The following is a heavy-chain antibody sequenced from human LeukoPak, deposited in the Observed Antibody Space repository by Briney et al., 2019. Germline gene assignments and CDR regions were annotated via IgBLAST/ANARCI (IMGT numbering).Heavy chain of an antibody. CDR3: ARGLLGHYYGSGREYFYGMDV. CDR2: INHRGST. D-gene: IGHD3-10*01. J-gene: IGHJ6*02. CDR1: GGSFRGYS. Sequence: SETLSLTCAVYGGSFRGYSWSWIRQTPGKGLEWIGEINHRGSTNYNPSLKSRVTTSLDTSKNQFSLKLSSVTAADTAVYYCARGLLGHYYGSGREYFYGMDVWGQGTTVPVPS. V-gene: IGHV4-34*01.